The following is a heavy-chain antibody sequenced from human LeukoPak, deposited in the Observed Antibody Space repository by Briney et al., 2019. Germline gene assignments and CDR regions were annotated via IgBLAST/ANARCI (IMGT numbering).Heavy chain of an antibody. V-gene: IGHV3-21*01. Sequence: PGGSLGLSCAASGFTFSSYSMNWVRQAPGKGLEWVSSISSSSSYIYYADSVKGRFTISRDNAKNSLYLQMNSLRAEDTAVYYCARDVSPIYDSSGYQSAFDIWGQGTMVTVSS. J-gene: IGHJ3*02. CDR1: GFTFSSYS. CDR2: ISSSSSYI. D-gene: IGHD3-22*01. CDR3: ARDVSPIYDSSGYQSAFDI.